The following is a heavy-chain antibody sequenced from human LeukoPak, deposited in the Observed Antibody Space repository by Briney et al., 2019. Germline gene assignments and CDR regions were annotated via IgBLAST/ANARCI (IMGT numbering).Heavy chain of an antibody. V-gene: IGHV1-18*01. D-gene: IGHD3-9*01. CDR3: ARGDYDILTGYYHYFDY. J-gene: IGHJ4*02. CDR1: GYTFTSYG. CDR2: ISAYNGNT. Sequence: ASVEVSCKASGYTFTSYGISWVRQAPGQGLEWMGWISAYNGNTNYAQKLQGRVTMTTDTSTSTAYMELRSLRSDDTAVYYCARGDYDILTGYYHYFDYWGQGTLVTVSS.